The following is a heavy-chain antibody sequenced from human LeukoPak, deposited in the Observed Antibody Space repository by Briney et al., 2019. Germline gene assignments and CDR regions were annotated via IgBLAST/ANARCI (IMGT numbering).Heavy chain of an antibody. D-gene: IGHD1-26*01. V-gene: IGHV3-74*01. CDR2: INEDGGIT. CDR3: GRDLGGRSGY. Sequence: GGSLRLSCAVSGFTFRTYWMHWVRQVPGEGLVWVSRINEDGGITNYADSVMGRFSISRDNAKNTLYLQMNSLRAEDTAVYYCGRDLGGRSGYWGQGTLVTVSS. J-gene: IGHJ4*02. CDR1: GFTFRTYW.